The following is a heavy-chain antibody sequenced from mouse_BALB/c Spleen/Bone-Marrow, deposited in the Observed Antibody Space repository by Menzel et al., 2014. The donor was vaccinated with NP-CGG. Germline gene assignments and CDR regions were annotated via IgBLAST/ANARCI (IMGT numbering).Heavy chain of an antibody. CDR1: GFTFTDYY. CDR3: ARDRNYGSSWYFDV. V-gene: IGHV7-3*02. D-gene: IGHD1-1*01. Sequence: EAQGVESGGGLVQPGGSLRLSCATSGFTFTDYYMNWVRQPPGKALEWLGFIRNKANGYTTEYSASVKGRFTISRDNSQSILYLQMNTLRAEDSATYYCARDRNYGSSWYFDVWGAGTTVTVSS. CDR2: IRNKANGYTT. J-gene: IGHJ1*01.